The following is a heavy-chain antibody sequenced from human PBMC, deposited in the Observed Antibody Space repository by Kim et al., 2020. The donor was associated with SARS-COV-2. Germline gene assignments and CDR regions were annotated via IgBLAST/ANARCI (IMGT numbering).Heavy chain of an antibody. CDR1: GYTFTSYG. Sequence: ASVKVSCKASGYTFTSYGISWVRQAPGQGLEWMGWISAYNGNTNYAQKLQGRVTMITDTSTSTAYMELRSLRSDDTAVYYCARWGGVSAVWFGELNREAPSSDFDYWGQGTLVTVSS. V-gene: IGHV1-18*01. CDR3: ARWGGVSAVWFGELNREAPSSDFDY. CDR2: ISAYNGNT. D-gene: IGHD3-10*01. J-gene: IGHJ4*02.